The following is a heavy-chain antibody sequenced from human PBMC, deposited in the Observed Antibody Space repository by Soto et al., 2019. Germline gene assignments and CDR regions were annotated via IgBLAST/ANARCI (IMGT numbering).Heavy chain of an antibody. J-gene: IGHJ6*01. CDR3: ARKLEPLGSHYYSDDMHV. D-gene: IGHD1-1*01. CDR2: INPNSGVT. V-gene: IGHV1-2*02. Sequence: EASVKVSCKASGYTFTDHRMHWVRQAPGQGLEWMGWINPNSGVTQFAQKFQGRVTMTSDTSITTAYMEMSRLRSDDTAVYYCARKLEPLGSHYYSDDMHVWGQGTTVNVSS. CDR1: GYTFTDHR.